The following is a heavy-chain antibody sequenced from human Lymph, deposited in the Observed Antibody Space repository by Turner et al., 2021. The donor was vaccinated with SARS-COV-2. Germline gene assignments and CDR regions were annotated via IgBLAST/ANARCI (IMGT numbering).Heavy chain of an antibody. CDR2: IYNSGST. CDR3: ARHGNDWGIQL. J-gene: IGHJ4*02. Sequence: QVQLQESGPGLVTHWETLSVPCTVSGGSISRYYWSWIRQPPGKGLELIGYIYNSGSTNYNPSLKSRVTISSDTSKNQFSLKLSSVTAADTAVYYCARHGNDWGIQLWCQGTLVTVSS. V-gene: IGHV4-59*08. CDR1: GGSISRYY. D-gene: IGHD5-18*01.